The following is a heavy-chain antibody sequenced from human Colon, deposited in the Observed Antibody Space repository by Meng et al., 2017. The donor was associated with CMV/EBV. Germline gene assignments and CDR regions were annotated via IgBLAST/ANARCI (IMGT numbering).Heavy chain of an antibody. J-gene: IGHJ6*02. Sequence: SCTVSGFTFDDSAMSWVRQAPGKGLEWVGLTRSKTYGGTTEYAASVKGRFTISRDDSKSIAYLQMNSLKTEDTAVYYCTRGPYHQPRGLDVWGQGTTVTVSS. V-gene: IGHV3-49*04. CDR3: TRGPYHQPRGLDV. CDR1: GFTFDDSA. D-gene: IGHD2-2*01. CDR2: TRSKTYGGTT.